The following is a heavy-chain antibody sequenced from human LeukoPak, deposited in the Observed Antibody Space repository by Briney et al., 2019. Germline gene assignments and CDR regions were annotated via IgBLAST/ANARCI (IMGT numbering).Heavy chain of an antibody. V-gene: IGHV3-21*04. CDR3: ARDLSAFDI. CDR1: GFTFSSYS. CDR2: LSGSSIS. Sequence: GGSLRLSCEASGFTFSSYSMTWVRQAPGKGLDWVSSLSGSSISYYADSVKGRFTISRDNAKNSLYLQMNSLRADDTAVYYCARDLSAFDIWGQGTMVTVSS. J-gene: IGHJ3*02.